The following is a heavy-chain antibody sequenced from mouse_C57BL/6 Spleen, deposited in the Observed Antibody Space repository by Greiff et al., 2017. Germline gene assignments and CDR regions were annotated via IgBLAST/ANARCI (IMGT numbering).Heavy chain of an antibody. V-gene: IGHV1-81*01. CDR3: ARRSHYEDYYAMDY. CDR1: GYTFTSYG. Sequence: QVQLQQSGAELARPGASVKLSCKASGYTFTSYGISWVKQRTGQGLEWIGEIYPRSGNTYYNEKFKGKATLTADKSSSTAYMELRSLTSEDSAVYFGARRSHYEDYYAMDYWGQGTSVTVAS. D-gene: IGHD2-4*01. J-gene: IGHJ4*01. CDR2: IYPRSGNT.